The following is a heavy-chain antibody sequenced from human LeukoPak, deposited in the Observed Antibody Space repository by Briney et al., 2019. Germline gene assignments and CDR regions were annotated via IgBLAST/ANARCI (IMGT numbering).Heavy chain of an antibody. D-gene: IGHD6-19*01. Sequence: GGSLRLSCAASGFTFSSYAMSWVRQAPGKGLEWVSAISGSGGSTYYADSVKGRFTISRDNSKNTLYLQMNSLRAEDTAVYYCARGVRYSSGWYGEYYFDYWGQGTLVTVSS. CDR2: ISGSGGST. CDR3: ARGVRYSSGWYGEYYFDY. CDR1: GFTFSSYA. V-gene: IGHV3-23*01. J-gene: IGHJ4*02.